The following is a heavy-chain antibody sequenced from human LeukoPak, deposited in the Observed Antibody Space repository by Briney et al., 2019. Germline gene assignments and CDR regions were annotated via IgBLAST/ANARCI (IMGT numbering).Heavy chain of an antibody. CDR1: GYTFTGYY. Sequence: ASVKVSCKASGYTFTGYYMHWVRQAPGQGLEWMGWINPNSGGTNYAQKFQGRVTMTRDTSISTAYMELSRLRSDDTAVYYCARAFLGPFSSPNYWGQGTLVTVSS. CDR2: INPNSGGT. D-gene: IGHD2/OR15-2a*01. V-gene: IGHV1-2*02. CDR3: ARAFLGPFSSPNY. J-gene: IGHJ4*02.